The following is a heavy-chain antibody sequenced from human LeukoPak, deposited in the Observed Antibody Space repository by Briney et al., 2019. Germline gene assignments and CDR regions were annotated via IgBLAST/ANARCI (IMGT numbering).Heavy chain of an antibody. D-gene: IGHD3-10*01. CDR3: AAIGITPFDY. CDR2: IYYSGST. J-gene: IGHJ4*02. Sequence: SETLSLTCTVSGGSISSSSYYWGWIRQPPGKGLEWIGSIYYSGSTYYNPSLKSRVTISVDTSKNQFSLKLSSVTAADTAVYYCAAIGITPFDYWGQGTLVTVSS. V-gene: IGHV4-39*01. CDR1: GGSISSSSYY.